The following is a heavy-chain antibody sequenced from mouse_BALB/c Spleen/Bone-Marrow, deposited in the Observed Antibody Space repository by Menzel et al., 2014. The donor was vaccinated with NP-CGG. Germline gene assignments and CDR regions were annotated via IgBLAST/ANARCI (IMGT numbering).Heavy chain of an antibody. CDR3: ASYRYVWYFDV. J-gene: IGHJ1*01. CDR2: IDPASGNT. D-gene: IGHD2-14*01. V-gene: IGHV14-3*02. Sequence: EVQLQQSGAELVKPGASVKLSCTAPGFNIKDTYLHWVKQRPEQGLDWIGRIDPASGNTKYDPRFQGKATITADTSSNTAYLQLSSLTSEDTAVYYCASYRYVWYFDVWGAGTTVTVSS. CDR1: GFNIKDTY.